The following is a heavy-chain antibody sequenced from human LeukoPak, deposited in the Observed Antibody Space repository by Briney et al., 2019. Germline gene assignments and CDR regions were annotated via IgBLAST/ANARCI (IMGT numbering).Heavy chain of an antibody. D-gene: IGHD3-3*01. CDR2: INQDGSQK. CDR1: GFTFSSHW. V-gene: IGHV3-7*03. Sequence: GGSLRLSCAGSGFTFSSHWIGWVRQAPGKGLEWVAHINQDGSQKYYVDSVGGRFAISRDNTKNSLYLQMNSLRVEDTAVFYCARDQYDTWSRRGNFDSWGQGTLVIVSS. J-gene: IGHJ4*02. CDR3: ARDQYDTWSRRGNFDS.